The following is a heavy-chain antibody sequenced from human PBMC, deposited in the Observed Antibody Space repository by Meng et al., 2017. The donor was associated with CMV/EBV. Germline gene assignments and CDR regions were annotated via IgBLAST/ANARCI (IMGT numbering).Heavy chain of an antibody. CDR3: ARDIVVVPAARTNYYYYYGMDV. V-gene: IGHV3-7*01. J-gene: IGHJ6*02. Sequence: GESLKISCAASGFTFSSYWMSWVRQAPGKGLEWVANIKQDGSEKYYVDSVKGRFTISRDNAKNSLYLQMNSLRAEDTAVYYCARDIVVVPAARTNYYYYYGMDVRGQGTTVTVSS. CDR2: IKQDGSEK. D-gene: IGHD2-2*01. CDR1: GFTFSSYW.